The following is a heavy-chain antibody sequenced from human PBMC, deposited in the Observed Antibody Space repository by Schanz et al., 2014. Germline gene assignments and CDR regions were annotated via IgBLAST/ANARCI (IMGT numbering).Heavy chain of an antibody. CDR3: AFDRDDAYDI. CDR1: GGTFSSNG. CDR2: IYLSDGST. Sequence: QVQLVQSGAEVKKPGSSVKVSCTASGGTFSSNGISWVRQAPGQGLEWMGRIYLSDGSTRYAQKFQGRVTVTRDTSTTTVYMDLSSLISEDTAVYYCAFDRDDAYDIWGQGTTVTVSS. V-gene: IGHV1-46*01. J-gene: IGHJ3*02. D-gene: IGHD3-9*01.